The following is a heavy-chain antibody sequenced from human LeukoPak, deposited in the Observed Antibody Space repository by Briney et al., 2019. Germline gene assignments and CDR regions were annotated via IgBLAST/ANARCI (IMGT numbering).Heavy chain of an antibody. Sequence: GGSLRLSCAASGFTFSSYGMHWVRQALGKGLEWVAVISYDGSNKYYADSVKGRFTISRDNSKNTLYLQMNSLRAEDTAVYYCAKDLERHIVVVTASAVDYWGQGTLVTVSS. CDR1: GFTFSSYG. D-gene: IGHD2-21*02. V-gene: IGHV3-30*18. CDR3: AKDLERHIVVVTASAVDY. J-gene: IGHJ4*02. CDR2: ISYDGSNK.